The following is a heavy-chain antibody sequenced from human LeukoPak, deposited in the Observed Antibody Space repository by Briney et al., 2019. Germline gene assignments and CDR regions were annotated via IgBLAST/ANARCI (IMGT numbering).Heavy chain of an antibody. CDR2: INPSGGST. CDR3: ARGGIVVVPASYFDY. V-gene: IGHV1-46*01. J-gene: IGHJ4*02. D-gene: IGHD2-2*01. CDR1: GYTFTSYY. Sequence: GASVKVSCKASGYTFTSYYVHWVRQAPGQGLEWMGIINPSGGSTSYAQKFQGRVTMTRDTSTSTVYMELSSLRSEDTAVYYCARGGIVVVPASYFDYWGQGTLVTVSS.